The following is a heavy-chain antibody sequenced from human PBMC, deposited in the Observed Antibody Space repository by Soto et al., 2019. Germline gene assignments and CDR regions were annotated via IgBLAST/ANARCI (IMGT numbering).Heavy chain of an antibody. J-gene: IGHJ5*02. CDR1: GFTFSSYA. CDR2: ISSNGGST. D-gene: IGHD6-6*01. CDR3: VKGMAARPNKWFDP. Sequence: PGGSLRLSCSASGFTFSSYAMHWVRQAPGKGLEYVSAISSNGGSTYYADSVKGRFTISRDNSKNTLYLQMSSLRAEDTAVYYCVKGMAARPNKWFDPCGQRTLVTVSS. V-gene: IGHV3-64D*06.